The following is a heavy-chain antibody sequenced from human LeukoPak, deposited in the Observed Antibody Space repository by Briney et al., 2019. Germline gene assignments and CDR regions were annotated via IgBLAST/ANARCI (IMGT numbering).Heavy chain of an antibody. J-gene: IGHJ4*02. Sequence: GGSLRLSCAASGFTFSDYYMSWIRQAPGKGLEWVSYISSSGSTIYYADSVKGRFTISRDNAKNSLYLQMNSLRAEDTAVYYCAKETNYDFWSGYYPFDYWGQGNLVTVSS. CDR2: ISSSGSTI. CDR1: GFTFSDYY. V-gene: IGHV3-11*01. D-gene: IGHD3-3*01. CDR3: AKETNYDFWSGYYPFDY.